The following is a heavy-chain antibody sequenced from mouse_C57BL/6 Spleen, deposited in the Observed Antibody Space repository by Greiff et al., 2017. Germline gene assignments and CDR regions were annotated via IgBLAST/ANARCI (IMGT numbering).Heavy chain of an antibody. CDR2: IYPGDGDT. CDR3: ARRLGGSDWYVGV. J-gene: IGHJ1*03. D-gene: IGHD1-1*01. Sequence: QVQLQQSGAELVKPGASVKISCKASGYAFSSYWMNWVKQRPGKGLAWIGQIYPGDGDTNYNGKFKGKATLTADKSSSTAYMQLSSLTSEDSAVYFCARRLGGSDWYVGVWGTGTTVNVSS. CDR1: GYAFSSYW. V-gene: IGHV1-80*01.